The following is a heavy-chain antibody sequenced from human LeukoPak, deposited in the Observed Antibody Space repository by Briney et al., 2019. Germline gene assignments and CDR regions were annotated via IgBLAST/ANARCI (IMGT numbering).Heavy chain of an antibody. J-gene: IGHJ4*02. V-gene: IGHV3-23*01. CDR1: GFIFSDYY. CDR3: AKVGYSSGWSLTHFDY. CDR2: ISGSGGST. Sequence: PGGSLRLSCAASGFIFSDYYMSWVRQAPGKGLEWVSAISGSGGSTYYADSVKGRSTISRDNSKNTLCLQMNSLRAEDTAVYYCAKVGYSSGWSLTHFDYWGQGTLVTVSS. D-gene: IGHD6-19*01.